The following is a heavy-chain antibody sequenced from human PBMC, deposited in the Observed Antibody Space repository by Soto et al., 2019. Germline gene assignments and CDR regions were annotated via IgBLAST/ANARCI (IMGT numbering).Heavy chain of an antibody. D-gene: IGHD1-1*01. CDR2: ISTTGGST. V-gene: IGHV3-23*01. J-gene: IGHJ4*02. CDR3: ARPDGATYNFRY. Sequence: DVQLFESGGSLVQPGGSLRLSCAASGFTFNAYSLSWVRQAPGKGLQWVSAISTTGGSTYYADSVKGRFTISRDNSQNTLSLQMNSLRAEDTAVYYCARPDGATYNFRYWGQGTLVTVSS. CDR1: GFTFNAYS.